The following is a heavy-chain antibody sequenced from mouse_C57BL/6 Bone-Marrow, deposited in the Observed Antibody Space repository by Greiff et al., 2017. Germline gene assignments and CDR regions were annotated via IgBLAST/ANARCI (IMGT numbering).Heavy chain of an antibody. CDR3: ARKGLENFTF. Sequence: EVKLEESGGDLVKPGGSLKLSCAASGFTFSSYGMSWVRQTPDKRLEWVATISSGGSYTYYPDSVNGRFTISRDNAKNTLYLQMSSLKSEDTAMYYCARKGLENFTFWGQGTTLTVSS. D-gene: IGHD2-12*01. V-gene: IGHV5-6*02. CDR1: GFTFSSYG. J-gene: IGHJ2*01. CDR2: ISSGGSYT.